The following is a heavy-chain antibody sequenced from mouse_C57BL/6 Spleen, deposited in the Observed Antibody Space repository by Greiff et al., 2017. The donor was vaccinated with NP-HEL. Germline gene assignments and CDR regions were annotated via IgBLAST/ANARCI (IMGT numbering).Heavy chain of an antibody. V-gene: IGHV1-69*01. Sequence: QVQLQQPGAELVMPGASVKLSCKASGYTFTSYWMHWVKQRPGQGLEWIGEIDPSDSYTNYNQKFKGKSTLTVGKSSSTACMQLSSLTSEDSAVYYCARGGGPAWFAYWGQGTLVTVSA. CDR2: IDPSDSYT. CDR1: GYTFTSYW. J-gene: IGHJ3*01. CDR3: ARGGGPAWFAY.